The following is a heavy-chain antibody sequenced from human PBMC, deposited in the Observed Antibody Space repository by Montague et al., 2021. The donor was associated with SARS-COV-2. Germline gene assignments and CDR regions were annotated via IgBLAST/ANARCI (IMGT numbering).Heavy chain of an antibody. V-gene: IGHV3-30*04. Sequence: SLRLSCATSGFTFSSSAMHWVRQAPGKGLEWVSVISYNGSSKYYADSVKGRFTISRGNSKNTLYLQMNSLRAEDTAVYYCATDNYDYVWGSYRYIYWGQGTLVTVSS. D-gene: IGHD3-16*02. CDR1: GFTFSSSA. CDR3: ATDNYDYVWGSYRYIY. CDR2: ISYNGSSK. J-gene: IGHJ4*02.